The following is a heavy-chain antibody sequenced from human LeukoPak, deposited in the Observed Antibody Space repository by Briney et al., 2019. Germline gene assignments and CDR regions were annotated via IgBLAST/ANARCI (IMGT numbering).Heavy chain of an antibody. CDR2: ISSSSSTI. V-gene: IGHV3-48*02. D-gene: IGHD2-15*01. J-gene: IGHJ4*02. CDR3: ARESCGGSCQIDY. Sequence: GGSLRLSCAASGFTFSSYGMHWVRQAPGKGLEWVSYISSSSSTIYYADSVKGRFAISRDNAKNSLYLQMNSLRDEDTAVYYCARESCGGSCQIDYWGQGTLVTVSS. CDR1: GFTFSSYG.